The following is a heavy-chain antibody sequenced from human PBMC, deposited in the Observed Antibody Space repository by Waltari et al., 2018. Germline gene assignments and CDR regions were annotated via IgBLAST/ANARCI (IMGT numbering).Heavy chain of an antibody. V-gene: IGHV4-59*01. J-gene: IGHJ4*02. CDR2: IYYSEST. Sequence: QVQLQESGPGLVKPSETLSLTCTVSGGSISSYYWSWIRQPPGKGLEWIGYIYYSESTNYIPYLKSRVTISVDTSKNQFSLKPSSVTAADTAVYYCARARGVSYHENFDYWGQGTLVTVSS. D-gene: IGHD1-26*01. CDR3: ARARGVSYHENFDY. CDR1: GGSISSYY.